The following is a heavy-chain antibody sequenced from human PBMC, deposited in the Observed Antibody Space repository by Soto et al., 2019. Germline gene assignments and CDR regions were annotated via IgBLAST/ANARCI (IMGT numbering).Heavy chain of an antibody. CDR2: IDFDGRST. Sequence: EVQLVESGGGLVQPGGSLRLSCAVSGFTFSNYYMHWVRQGPGKGLVYVARIDFDGRSTVHADSVKGRFTISRDNAKNTLYLQMNSPGAEDAGVYYCARGGSASWLRALDLWGQGTLVTVSS. CDR3: ARGGSASWLRALDL. V-gene: IGHV3-74*01. J-gene: IGHJ5*02. D-gene: IGHD2-2*01. CDR1: GFTFSNYY.